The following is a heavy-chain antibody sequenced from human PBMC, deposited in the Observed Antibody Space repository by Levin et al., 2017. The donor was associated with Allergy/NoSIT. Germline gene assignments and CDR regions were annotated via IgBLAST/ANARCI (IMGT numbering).Heavy chain of an antibody. CDR3: ARDSLKRGGRYYYGMDG. J-gene: IGHJ6*02. Sequence: MSGGSLRLSCAASGFTFSDYYMSWIRQAPGKGLEWVSYISSSGSTIYYADSVKGRFTISRDNAKNSLYLQMNSLRAEDTAVYYCARDSLKRGGRYYYGMDGWGQGTTVTVSS. D-gene: IGHD2-15*01. V-gene: IGHV3-11*01. CDR2: ISSSGSTI. CDR1: GFTFSDYY.